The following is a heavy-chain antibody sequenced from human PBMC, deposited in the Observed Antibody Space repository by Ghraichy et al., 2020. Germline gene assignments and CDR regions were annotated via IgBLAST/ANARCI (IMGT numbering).Heavy chain of an antibody. Sequence: SETLSLTCTVSGGSISSYYWSWIRQPPGKGLEWIGYIYYSGSTNYNPSLKSRVTISVDTSKNQFSLKLSSVTAADTAVYYCARTSGYYFLDYWGQGTLVTVSS. J-gene: IGHJ4*02. V-gene: IGHV4-59*01. D-gene: IGHD3-22*01. CDR3: ARTSGYYFLDY. CDR2: IYYSGST. CDR1: GGSISSYY.